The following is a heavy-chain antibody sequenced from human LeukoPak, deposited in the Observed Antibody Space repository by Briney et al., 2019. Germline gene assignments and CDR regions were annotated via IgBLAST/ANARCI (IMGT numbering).Heavy chain of an antibody. CDR3: VKAYTTSGTYSEP. CDR1: GFTFSTYA. V-gene: IGHV3-23*01. J-gene: IGHJ4*02. D-gene: IGHD1-26*01. CDR2: IGSNGVDT. Sequence: GGSLRLSCTASGFTFSTYAMGWARQAPGKGLEWVSGIGSNGVDTYYADSAKGRFTISRDNSKNTVYLQMNSLRAEDTALYYCVKAYTTSGTYSEPWGQGTLVTVSS.